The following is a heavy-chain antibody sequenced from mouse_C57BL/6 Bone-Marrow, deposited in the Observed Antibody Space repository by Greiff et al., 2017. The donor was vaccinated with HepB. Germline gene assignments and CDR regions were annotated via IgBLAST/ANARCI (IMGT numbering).Heavy chain of an antibody. D-gene: IGHD4-1*01. Sequence: VQGVESGAELVKPGASVKISCKASGYAFSSYWMNWVKQRPGKGLEWIGQIYPGDGDTNYNGKFKGKATLTADKSSSTAYMQLSSLTSEDSAVYFCARGNWDEGFAYWGQGTLVTVSA. V-gene: IGHV1-80*01. CDR2: IYPGDGDT. CDR3: ARGNWDEGFAY. J-gene: IGHJ3*01. CDR1: GYAFSSYW.